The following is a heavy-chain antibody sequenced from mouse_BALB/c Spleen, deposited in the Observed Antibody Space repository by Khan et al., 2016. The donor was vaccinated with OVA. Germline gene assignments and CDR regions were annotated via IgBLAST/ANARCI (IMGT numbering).Heavy chain of an antibody. CDR3: ARGYDFFAY. CDR2: VNPNTGGT. D-gene: IGHD2-14*01. Sequence: EVQLQQSGPDLVKPGASVKISCKASGYSFTLYYMSWVKQSHGKSLEWIGRVNPNTGGTDHNQEFKGKAIFTVDKSSNTAYMELRSLTSEDSAVYYWARGYDFFAYWGQGTLVTVSA. J-gene: IGHJ3*01. V-gene: IGHV1-26*01. CDR1: GYSFTLYY.